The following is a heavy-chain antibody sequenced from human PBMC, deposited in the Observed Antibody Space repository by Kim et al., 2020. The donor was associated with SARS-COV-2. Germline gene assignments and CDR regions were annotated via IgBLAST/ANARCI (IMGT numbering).Heavy chain of an antibody. Sequence: GGSLRLSCAASGFTFSSYEMNWVRQAPGKGLEWVSYISSSGSTIYYADSVKGRFTISRDNAKNSLYLQMNSLRAEDTAVYYCARDNRIGIAAAGIGYYGMAVCGKGTTVTVSS. CDR2: ISSSGSTI. D-gene: IGHD6-13*01. V-gene: IGHV3-48*03. CDR3: ARDNRIGIAAAGIGYYGMAV. J-gene: IGHJ6*04. CDR1: GFTFSSYE.